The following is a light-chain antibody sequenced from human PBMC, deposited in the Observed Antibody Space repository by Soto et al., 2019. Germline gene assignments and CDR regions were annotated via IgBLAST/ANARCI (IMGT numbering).Light chain of an antibody. CDR1: QSVRSS. J-gene: IGKJ1*01. Sequence: EIVLTQSPGTLSLSPGERATLSFRSSQSVRSSLAWYQQKPGQAPRLLIYGASTGATGIPARFSGSGSGTEFTLTISSLQSEDFEVYYCQQYNNWPWTFGQGTKVDIK. CDR2: GAS. V-gene: IGKV3-15*01. CDR3: QQYNNWPWT.